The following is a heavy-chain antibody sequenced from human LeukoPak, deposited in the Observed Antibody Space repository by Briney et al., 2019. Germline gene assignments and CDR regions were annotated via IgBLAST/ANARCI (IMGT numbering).Heavy chain of an antibody. CDR3: AREVGVAGEKYYYYGMDV. CDR2: ISYDGSNK. Sequence: GGSLRLSCAASGFTFSSYAMHWVRQAPGKGLEWVAVISYDGSNKYYADSVKGRFTISRDNSNNTVLLQMNSLRPADTAVYYCAREVGVAGEKYYYYGMDVWGQGTTVTVSS. J-gene: IGHJ6*02. V-gene: IGHV3-30-3*01. CDR1: GFTFSSYA. D-gene: IGHD6-19*01.